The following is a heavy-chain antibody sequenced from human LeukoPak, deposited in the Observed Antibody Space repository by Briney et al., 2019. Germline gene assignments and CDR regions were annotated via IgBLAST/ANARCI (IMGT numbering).Heavy chain of an antibody. Sequence: SETLSLTCTVSGGSISSSSYYWGWIRQPPGKGLEWIGSIYYSGSTNYNPSLKSRVTISVDTSKNQFSLKLSSVTAADTAVYYCARHSPGSSWVHRFDYWGQGTLVTVSS. CDR3: ARHSPGSSWVHRFDY. CDR1: GGSISSSSYY. CDR2: IYYSGST. D-gene: IGHD6-13*01. V-gene: IGHV4-39*07. J-gene: IGHJ4*02.